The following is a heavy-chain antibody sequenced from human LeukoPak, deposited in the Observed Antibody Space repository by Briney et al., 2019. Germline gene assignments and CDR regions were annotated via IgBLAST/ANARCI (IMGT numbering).Heavy chain of an antibody. CDR3: ARATKDILTGYYTFDP. V-gene: IGHV4-59*08. D-gene: IGHD3-9*01. CDR2: IYYSGST. Sequence: SETLSLTCTVSGGSMSPYHWGWIRQPPGKGLEWTGYIYYSGSTNYNPSLKSRVTISVDTSKNQFSLKLSSVTAADTAVYYCARATKDILTGYYTFDPWGQGTLVTVSS. J-gene: IGHJ5*02. CDR1: GGSMSPYH.